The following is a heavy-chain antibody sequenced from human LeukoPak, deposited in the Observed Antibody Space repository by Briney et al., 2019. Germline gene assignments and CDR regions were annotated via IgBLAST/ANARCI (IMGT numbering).Heavy chain of an antibody. V-gene: IGHV1-8*01. CDR1: GYTFTSYD. D-gene: IGHD3-9*01. CDR2: MNTNSGNT. J-gene: IGHJ6*02. Sequence: GASVKVSCKASGYTFTSYDINWVRQATGQGLEWMGWMNTNSGNTGYAQKFQGRVTMTRNTSISTAYMELSSLRSEDTAVYYCARGRIRYFVAAPDVWGQGTTVTVSS. CDR3: ARGRIRYFVAAPDV.